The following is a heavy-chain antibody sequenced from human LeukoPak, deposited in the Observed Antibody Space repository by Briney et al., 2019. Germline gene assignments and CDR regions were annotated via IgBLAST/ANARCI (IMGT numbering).Heavy chain of an antibody. J-gene: IGHJ4*02. CDR3: ARGSYGGELY. V-gene: IGHV4-38-2*02. D-gene: IGHD4-23*01. CDR2: TSGST. CDR1: GDSVSTSYY. Sequence: SETLSLTCTVSGDSVSTSYYWGWIRQPPGKGLEWIGSTSGSTYYNPSLKSRVTISVDTSRNQFSLKLSSVTAADTAVYYCARGSYGGELYWGQGTLVTVSS.